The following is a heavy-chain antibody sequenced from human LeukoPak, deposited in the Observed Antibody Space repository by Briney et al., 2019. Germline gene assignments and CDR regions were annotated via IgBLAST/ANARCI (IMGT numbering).Heavy chain of an antibody. D-gene: IGHD1-26*01. CDR2: IYSGGST. Sequence: PAGGSLRLSCTASGFTFGDYAMSWVRQAPGKGLEWVSVIYSGGSTYYADSVKGRFSISRDNSKNTLYLQMNSLRAEDTAVYYCARGVGATSPPWFDPGGQGTLVTVSS. J-gene: IGHJ5*02. V-gene: IGHV3-53*01. CDR3: ARGVGATSPPWFDP. CDR1: GFTFGDYA.